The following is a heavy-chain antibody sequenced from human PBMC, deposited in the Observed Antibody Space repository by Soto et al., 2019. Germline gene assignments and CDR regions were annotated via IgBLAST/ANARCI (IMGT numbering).Heavy chain of an antibody. CDR1: GFTFSTCW. D-gene: IGHD4-17*01. CDR3: ARGAHDYGDYVVRRSGWFDP. Sequence: GGSLRLSCAASGFTFSTCWMHWIRQVPGKGLEWASRINSDASQTYYADSVKGRFTISRDNAKNTLHLEMNSLRAADTAVYYCARGAHDYGDYVVRRSGWFDPWGQGTLVTVSS. J-gene: IGHJ5*02. CDR2: INSDASQT. V-gene: IGHV3-74*01.